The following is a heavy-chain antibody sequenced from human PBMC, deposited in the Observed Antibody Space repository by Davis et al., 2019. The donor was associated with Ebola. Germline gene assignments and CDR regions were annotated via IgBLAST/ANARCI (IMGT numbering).Heavy chain of an antibody. Sequence: ASVKVSCKASGYTFTGYYMHWVRQATGQGLEWMGWINPNSGGTNYAQKFQGRVTMTRDTSISTAYMELSRLRSDDTAVYYCARPRIAAAGTRINYWGQGTLVTVSS. J-gene: IGHJ4*02. CDR3: ARPRIAAAGTRINY. V-gene: IGHV1-2*02. D-gene: IGHD6-13*01. CDR2: INPNSGGT. CDR1: GYTFTGYY.